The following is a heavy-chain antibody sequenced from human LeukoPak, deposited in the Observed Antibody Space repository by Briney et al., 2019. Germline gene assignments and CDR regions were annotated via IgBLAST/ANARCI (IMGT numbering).Heavy chain of an antibody. Sequence: PGGSLRLSCAASGFAFSGYEMNWVRQAPGKGLEWVSYISSGGGTMFYADSVKGRFTITRDNAKNSLYLRMISLRAEDTAVYYCVSRGLYYDYVFGSWGQGTLVTVSS. CDR3: VSRGLYYDYVFGS. J-gene: IGHJ4*02. CDR2: ISSGGGTM. CDR1: GFAFSGYE. V-gene: IGHV3-48*03. D-gene: IGHD3-16*01.